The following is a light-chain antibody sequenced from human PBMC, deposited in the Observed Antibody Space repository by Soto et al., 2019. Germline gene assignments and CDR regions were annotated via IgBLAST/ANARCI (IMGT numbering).Light chain of an antibody. CDR3: QQYDNWPPAWT. Sequence: EIVMTQSPATLSVSPGERATLSCRASQSVSINLAWYQQKPGQAPRLLIYGASTRATGIPARFSGSGSGTEFTLTISSLQSEDFAVYYCQQYDNWPPAWTFGQGTKV. CDR2: GAS. CDR1: QSVSIN. V-gene: IGKV3-15*01. J-gene: IGKJ1*01.